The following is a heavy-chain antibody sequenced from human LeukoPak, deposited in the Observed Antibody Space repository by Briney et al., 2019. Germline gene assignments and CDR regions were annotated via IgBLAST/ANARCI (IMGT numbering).Heavy chain of an antibody. CDR2: ISRSGSII. J-gene: IGHJ3*02. V-gene: IGHV3-11*01. Sequence: PGGSLRLSCAASGFTFSDYYMSCIRQAPGKGLEWVSHISRSGSIIYNADSVKGRFTISRDNAKNSLYLQMNSLRAEDTAVYYCARTAYYYDSSGHDDAFDIWGQGTMVTVSS. CDR3: ARTAYYYDSSGHDDAFDI. D-gene: IGHD3-22*01. CDR1: GFTFSDYY.